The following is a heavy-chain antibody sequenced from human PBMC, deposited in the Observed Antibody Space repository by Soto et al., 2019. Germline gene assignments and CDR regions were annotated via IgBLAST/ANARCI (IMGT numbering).Heavy chain of an antibody. D-gene: IGHD6-13*01. V-gene: IGHV3-23*01. J-gene: IGHJ4*02. CDR1: GFTFSSYA. Sequence: SLRLSCAASGFTFSSYAMSWVRQAPGKVLEWVSAISGGGNDRFYADSVKGRFTISRDNSRNTLYLHMNSLRAEDTAVHYCARSLFIAATDTEPFDSWGQGALVTVSS. CDR2: ISGGGNDR. CDR3: ARSLFIAATDTEPFDS.